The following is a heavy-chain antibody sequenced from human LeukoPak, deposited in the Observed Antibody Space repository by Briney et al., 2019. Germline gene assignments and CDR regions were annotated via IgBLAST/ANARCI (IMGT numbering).Heavy chain of an antibody. Sequence: SETLSLTCTVSGGSISSYYWSWIRQPPGKGLEWIGYIYYSGSTNYNPSLKSRVTISVDTSKNQFSLKLSSVTAADTAVYYCARGSNKPQYYFDYWGQGTLVTVSS. CDR1: GGSISSYY. V-gene: IGHV4-59*01. D-gene: IGHD2-8*01. CDR2: IYYSGST. J-gene: IGHJ4*02. CDR3: ARGSNKPQYYFDY.